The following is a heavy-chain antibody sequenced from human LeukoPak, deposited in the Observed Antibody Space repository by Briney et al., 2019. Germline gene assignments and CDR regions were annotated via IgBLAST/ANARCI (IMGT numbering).Heavy chain of an antibody. CDR3: ARNGIVGATMGADYYYMDV. CDR1: GYTFTSYD. CDR2: MNPNSGNT. D-gene: IGHD1-26*01. V-gene: IGHV1-8*01. J-gene: IGHJ6*03. Sequence: RASVKVSCKASGYTFTSYDINWVRQATGQGLEWMGWMNPNSGNTGYAQKFQGRVTMTRNTSISTAYMELSSLRSEDTAVYYCARNGIVGATMGADYYYMDVWGKGTTVTVSS.